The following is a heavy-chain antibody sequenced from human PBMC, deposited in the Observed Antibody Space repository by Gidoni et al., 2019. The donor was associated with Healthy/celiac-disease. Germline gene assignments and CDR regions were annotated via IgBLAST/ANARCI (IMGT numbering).Heavy chain of an antibody. Sequence: AASGFTFSSYAMSWVRQAPGKGLEWVSAISGSGGSTYYADSVKGRFTISRDNSKNTLYLQMNSLRAEDTAVYYCAKDRAGVLLWFRELPDDYWGQGTLVTVSS. D-gene: IGHD3-10*01. CDR2: ISGSGGST. CDR1: GFTFSSYA. CDR3: AKDRAGVLLWFRELPDDY. V-gene: IGHV3-23*01. J-gene: IGHJ4*02.